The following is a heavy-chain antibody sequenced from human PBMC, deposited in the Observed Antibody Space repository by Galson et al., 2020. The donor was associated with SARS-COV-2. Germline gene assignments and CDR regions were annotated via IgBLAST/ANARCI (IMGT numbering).Heavy chain of an antibody. J-gene: IGHJ6*03. CDR1: GGPISSYY. CDR2: IYYSGST. Sequence: SQTLSLTCTVSGGPISSYYWSWIRQPPGKGLEWIGYIYYSGSTNYNPSLKSRVTISVDTSKNQFSLKLSSVTAADTAVYYCARASYSSGWPNGYYYYMDVWGKGTTVTVSS. CDR3: ARASYSSGWPNGYYYYMDV. V-gene: IGHV4-59*08. D-gene: IGHD6-19*01.